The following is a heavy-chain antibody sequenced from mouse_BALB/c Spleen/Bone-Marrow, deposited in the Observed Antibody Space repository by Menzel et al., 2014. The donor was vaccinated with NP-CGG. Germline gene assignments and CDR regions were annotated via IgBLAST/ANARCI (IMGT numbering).Heavy chain of an antibody. Sequence: QVKLQQSGAELVRPGSSVKISCKASGYAFSSYWMNWVKQRPGQGLEWIGQIYPGDGDTNYSGKFKGKATLTADESSSTAYMQLSSLTSEDSAVYFCAFGNYDFDYWGQGTTLTVSS. J-gene: IGHJ2*01. CDR3: AFGNYDFDY. V-gene: IGHV1-80*01. CDR1: GYAFSSYW. D-gene: IGHD2-1*01. CDR2: IYPGDGDT.